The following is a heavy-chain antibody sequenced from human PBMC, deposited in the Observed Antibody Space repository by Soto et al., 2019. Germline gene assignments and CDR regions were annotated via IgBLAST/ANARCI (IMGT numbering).Heavy chain of an antibody. CDR2: ISGSGGST. CDR3: AKEGGDSPYYGDYFYWFDP. D-gene: IGHD4-17*01. J-gene: IGHJ5*02. Sequence: GESLKISCAASGFTFSSYAMSWVRQAPGKGLEWVSAISGSGGSTYYADSVKGRFTISRDNSKNTLYLQMNSRRAEDTAVYYCAKEGGDSPYYGDYFYWFDPWGQGTLVTVSS. V-gene: IGHV3-23*01. CDR1: GFTFSSYA.